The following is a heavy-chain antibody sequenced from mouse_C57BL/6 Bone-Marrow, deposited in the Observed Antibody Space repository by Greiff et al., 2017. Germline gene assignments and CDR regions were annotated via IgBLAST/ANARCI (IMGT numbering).Heavy chain of an antibody. CDR1: GYTFTSYW. Sequence: QVQLQQPGAELVKPGASVKLSCKASGYTFTSYWMHWVKQRPGQGLEWIGMIHPNSGSTNYNEKFKSKATLTVDKSSSTAYMQLSSLTSEASAVYYCARRATVVATGYFDVWGTGTTVTVSS. CDR3: ARRATVVATGYFDV. V-gene: IGHV1-64*01. D-gene: IGHD1-1*01. CDR2: IHPNSGST. J-gene: IGHJ1*03.